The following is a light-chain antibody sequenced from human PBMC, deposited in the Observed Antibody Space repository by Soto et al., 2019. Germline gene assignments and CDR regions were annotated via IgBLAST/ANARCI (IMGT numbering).Light chain of an antibody. J-gene: IGKJ1*01. Sequence: EIVLTQSPGSLSLSPGEGATLSCRASQSVSSTFLAWYQQKPGQAPRLLIYGASSRATGIPDRFSGSGSGTDFTLAISRLEPDYFAVYYCQRYDDSRPTWTFGQGTKVEVK. CDR1: QSVSSTF. V-gene: IGKV3-20*01. CDR3: QRYDDSRPTWT. CDR2: GAS.